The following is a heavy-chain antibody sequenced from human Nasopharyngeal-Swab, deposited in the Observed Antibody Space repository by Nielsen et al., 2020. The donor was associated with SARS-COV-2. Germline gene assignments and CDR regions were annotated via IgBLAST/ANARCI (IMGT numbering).Heavy chain of an antibody. Sequence: SLKISCAASGFTFSSYAMHWVRQAPGRGLEWVAVISYDGSNKHYADSVKGRFTISRDNSKNTLYLQMNSLRAEDTAVYYCASARPVFDYWGQGTLVTVSS. V-gene: IGHV3-30-3*01. CDR1: GFTFSSYA. D-gene: IGHD6-6*01. CDR2: ISYDGSNK. CDR3: ASARPVFDY. J-gene: IGHJ4*02.